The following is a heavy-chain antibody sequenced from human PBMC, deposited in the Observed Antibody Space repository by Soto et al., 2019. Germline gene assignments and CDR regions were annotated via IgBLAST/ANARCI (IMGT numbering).Heavy chain of an antibody. CDR3: ARDQAVYGYYGMDV. J-gene: IGHJ6*02. Sequence: PGGSLRLSCAASGFTFSSYWMHWVRQAPGKGLVWVSRINSDGSSTSYADSVKGRFTISRDNAKNTLYLQMNSLGAEDTAVYYCARDQAVYGYYGMDVWGQGTTVTVSS. D-gene: IGHD2-8*01. CDR1: GFTFSSYW. CDR2: INSDGSST. V-gene: IGHV3-74*01.